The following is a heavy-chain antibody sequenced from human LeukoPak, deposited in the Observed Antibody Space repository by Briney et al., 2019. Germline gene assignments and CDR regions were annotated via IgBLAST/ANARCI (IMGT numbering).Heavy chain of an antibody. Sequence: GGSVRLSCAASGFTVSRYYMSWVRQAPGRGLEGVSVIYSGGSTYYADSVKGRFTISRDNSKNTLYLQMNSLRAEDTAVYYCARVSKYCGGYCDFDYWGQGTLVTVSS. D-gene: IGHD2-21*02. CDR2: IYSGGST. CDR1: GFTVSRYY. J-gene: IGHJ4*02. V-gene: IGHV3-53*01. CDR3: ARVSKYCGGYCDFDY.